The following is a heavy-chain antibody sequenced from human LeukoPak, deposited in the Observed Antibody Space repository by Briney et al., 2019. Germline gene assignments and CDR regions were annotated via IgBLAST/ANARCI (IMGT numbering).Heavy chain of an antibody. D-gene: IGHD3-16*01. Sequence: SETLSLTCTVSGGSISSYYWSWIRQPAGKGLEWIGRIYTSGSTNYNPSLKSRVTMSVDTSKSQFSLKLTSVTVADTAVYYCARDGIVGVYTSHYMDVWGRGTTVTVSA. CDR3: ARDGIVGVYTSHYMDV. CDR1: GGSISSYY. V-gene: IGHV4-4*07. CDR2: IYTSGST. J-gene: IGHJ6*04.